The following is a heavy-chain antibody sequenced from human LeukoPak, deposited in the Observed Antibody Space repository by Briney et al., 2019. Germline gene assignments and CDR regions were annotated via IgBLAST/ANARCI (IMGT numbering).Heavy chain of an antibody. Sequence: SQALSLTCTVSGDSFSSGSYFWSWIRQPAGTGLEWIGRVYSTGSTNYNPSLKSRVTISVDTSKNQFSLKVSSVTAADTAVYYCARGDYGDYVVWGQGTLVTVSS. V-gene: IGHV4-61*02. D-gene: IGHD4-17*01. CDR2: VYSTGST. J-gene: IGHJ4*02. CDR1: GDSFSSGSYF. CDR3: ARGDYGDYVV.